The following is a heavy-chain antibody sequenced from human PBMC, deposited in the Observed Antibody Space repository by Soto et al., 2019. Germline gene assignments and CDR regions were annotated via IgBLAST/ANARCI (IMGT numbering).Heavy chain of an antibody. Sequence: GASVKVSCKASGYTFTSYAMHWVRQAPGQRLEWMGWINAGNGNTKYSQKFQGRVTITRDTSASTAYMELSSLRSEDTAVYYCARISVPFGVVPGDSSGSYRYYFDYWGQGTLVTVSS. D-gene: IGHD3-3*01. CDR1: GYTFTSYA. CDR3: ARISVPFGVVPGDSSGSYRYYFDY. CDR2: INAGNGNT. V-gene: IGHV1-3*01. J-gene: IGHJ4*02.